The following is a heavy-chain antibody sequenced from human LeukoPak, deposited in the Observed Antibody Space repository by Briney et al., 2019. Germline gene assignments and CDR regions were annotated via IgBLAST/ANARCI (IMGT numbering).Heavy chain of an antibody. CDR1: GYTFTSYG. J-gene: IGHJ6*03. D-gene: IGHD2-21*02. V-gene: IGHV1-18*01. CDR3: ARDLYCGGDCPDYYYYMDV. CDR2: ISAYNGNT. Sequence: ASVKVSCKASGYTFTSYGISWVRQAPGQGLEWMGWISAYNGNTHYAQKLQGRVTMTTDTSTSTAYMELRSLRSDDTAVYYCARDLYCGGDCPDYYYYMDVWGKGTTVTISS.